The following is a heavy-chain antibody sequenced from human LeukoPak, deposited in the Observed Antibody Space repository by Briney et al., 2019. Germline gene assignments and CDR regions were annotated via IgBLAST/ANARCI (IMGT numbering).Heavy chain of an antibody. CDR3: VKDIFQWAFDI. Sequence: PGGSLRLACAMSGFNFVNTGMGWVRQAPGKGLEWVAAIGDGASDTKYADSVMGRFTISRDNSRNTLYLQMNSLSAEDTAVYFCVKDIFQWAFDIWGEGKMVTVSS. CDR1: GFNFVNTG. CDR2: IGDGASDT. V-gene: IGHV3-23*01. D-gene: IGHD3-9*01. J-gene: IGHJ3*02.